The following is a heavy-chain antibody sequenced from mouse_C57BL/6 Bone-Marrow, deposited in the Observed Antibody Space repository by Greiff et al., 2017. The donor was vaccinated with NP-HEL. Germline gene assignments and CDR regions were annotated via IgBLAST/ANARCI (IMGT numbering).Heavy chain of an antibody. CDR2: ISSGGSYT. Sequence: EVMLVESGGDLVKPGGSLKLSCAASGFTFSSYGMSWVRQTPDKRLEWVATISSGGSYTYYPDSVKGRFTISRDNAKNTLYLQMSSLKSEDTAMYYCARQIGRVVVATRYFDVWGTGTTVTVSS. J-gene: IGHJ1*03. D-gene: IGHD1-1*01. CDR3: ARQIGRVVVATRYFDV. V-gene: IGHV5-6*02. CDR1: GFTFSSYG.